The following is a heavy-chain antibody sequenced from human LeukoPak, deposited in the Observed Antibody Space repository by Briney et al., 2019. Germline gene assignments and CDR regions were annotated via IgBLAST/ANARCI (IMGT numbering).Heavy chain of an antibody. J-gene: IGHJ4*02. Sequence: SVKVSCKASGGTFSSYAISWVRQAPGQGLEWMGGIIPIFGTANYAQKFQGRVTITADKSTSTAYMELSSLRSEDTAVYYCASEVGDGYNYENFDYWGQGTLVTVSS. CDR3: ASEVGDGYNYENFDY. CDR2: IIPIFGTA. CDR1: GGTFSSYA. D-gene: IGHD5-24*01. V-gene: IGHV1-69*06.